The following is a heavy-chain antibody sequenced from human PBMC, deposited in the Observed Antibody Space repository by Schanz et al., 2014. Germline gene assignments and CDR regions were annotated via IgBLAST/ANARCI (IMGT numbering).Heavy chain of an antibody. CDR3: ARDRGYCSGGSCLTFDY. V-gene: IGHV3-30*03. Sequence: VQLLESGGGLVQPGGSLRLSCAASGFTFSSYGMHWVRQAPGKGLEWVAVISYDGSNKYYADSVKGRFTISRDNSKNTLYLQMNTLRAEDTAVYYCARDRGYCSGGSCLTFDYWGQGTLVTVSS. J-gene: IGHJ4*02. D-gene: IGHD2-15*01. CDR1: GFTFSSYG. CDR2: ISYDGSNK.